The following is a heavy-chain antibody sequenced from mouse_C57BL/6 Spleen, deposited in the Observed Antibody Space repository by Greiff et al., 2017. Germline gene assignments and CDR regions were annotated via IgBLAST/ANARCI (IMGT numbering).Heavy chain of an antibody. CDR2: IHPNSGST. CDR3: ARSYDSRAYYAMDY. CDR1: GYTFTSYW. D-gene: IGHD2-4*01. Sequence: QVQLQQPGAELVKPGASVKLSCKASGYTFTSYWMHWVKQRPGQGLEWIGMIHPNSGSTNYNEKFKSKATLTVDKSSSTAYMQLSSLTSEDSAVYYCARSYDSRAYYAMDYWGQGTSVTVSS. J-gene: IGHJ4*01. V-gene: IGHV1-64*01.